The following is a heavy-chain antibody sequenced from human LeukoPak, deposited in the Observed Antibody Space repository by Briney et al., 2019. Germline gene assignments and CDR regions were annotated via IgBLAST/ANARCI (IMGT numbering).Heavy chain of an antibody. Sequence: SQTLSLTCAISGDSVCSNSAAWNWITQSPSRGLEWLGRTYYRSKWYNDYAVSVKSRITTNQDPSKNRFSQQLTSVTPEDSPAYYCSIDRSSWYFDYWGQGTLVTVSS. CDR2: TYYRSKWYN. CDR3: SIDRSSWYFDY. J-gene: IGHJ4*02. V-gene: IGHV6-1*01. D-gene: IGHD6-13*01. CDR1: GDSVCSNSAA.